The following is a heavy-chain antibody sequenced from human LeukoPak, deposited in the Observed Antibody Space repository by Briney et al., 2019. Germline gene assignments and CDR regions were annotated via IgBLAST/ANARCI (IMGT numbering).Heavy chain of an antibody. CDR2: IWYDGSNK. D-gene: IGHD4-23*01. CDR1: GFTFSSYG. Sequence: GGSLRLSRAASGFTFSSYGMHWVRQAPGKGQEWVSVIWYDGSNKYYADSVKGRFTISRDNSKNTLYLQMNSLRAEDTAVYYCATSTRTVAATGAFHIWGQATMVTVSS. V-gene: IGHV3-33*01. CDR3: ATSTRTVAATGAFHI. J-gene: IGHJ3*02.